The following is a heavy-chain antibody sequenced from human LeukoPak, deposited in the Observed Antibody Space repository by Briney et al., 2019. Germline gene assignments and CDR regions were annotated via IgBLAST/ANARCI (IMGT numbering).Heavy chain of an antibody. CDR1: GCTFDKAW. Sequence: GGSLSLSCAASGCTFDKAWMPWVRKPPGKGMEWVGRIRSKINGGTIDYASPVKGRFTISRDDSENTVYLQMSSLRTEDTAMYYCTTSPVPGIDYWGQGIQVTVSS. V-gene: IGHV3-15*01. CDR3: TTSPVPGIDY. D-gene: IGHD6-19*01. CDR2: IRSKINGGTI. J-gene: IGHJ4*02.